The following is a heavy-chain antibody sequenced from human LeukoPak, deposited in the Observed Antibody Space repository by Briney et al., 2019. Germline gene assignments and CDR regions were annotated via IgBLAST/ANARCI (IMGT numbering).Heavy chain of an antibody. J-gene: IGHJ3*02. CDR3: AKEAHIVVVPAGLDI. CDR2: IRYDGSNK. CDR1: GFTFSSYG. V-gene: IGHV3-30*02. Sequence: GGSLRLSCAASGFTFSSYGMHWVRQAPGKGLEWVAFIRYDGSNKYYADSVKGRFTISRDNSKNTLYLQMKSLRAEDTAVYYCAKEAHIVVVPAGLDIWGQGTMVTVSS. D-gene: IGHD2-2*01.